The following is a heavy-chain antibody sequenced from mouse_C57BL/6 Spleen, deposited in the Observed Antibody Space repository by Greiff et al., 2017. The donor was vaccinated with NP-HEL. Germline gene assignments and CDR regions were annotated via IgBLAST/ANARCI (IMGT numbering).Heavy chain of an antibody. V-gene: IGHV5-6*01. CDR2: ISSGGSYT. J-gene: IGHJ2*01. D-gene: IGHD1-1*01. Sequence: EVKLMESGGDLVKPGGSLKLSCAASGFTFSSYGMSWVRQTPDKRLEWVATISSGGSYTYYPDSVKGRFTISRDNAKNTLYLQMSSLKSEDTAMYYCARGAITTVVEGGYYFDYWGQGTTLTVSS. CDR3: ARGAITTVVEGGYYFDY. CDR1: GFTFSSYG.